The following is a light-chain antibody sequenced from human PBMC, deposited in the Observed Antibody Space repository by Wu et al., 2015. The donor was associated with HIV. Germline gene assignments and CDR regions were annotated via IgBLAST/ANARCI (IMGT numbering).Light chain of an antibody. V-gene: IGKV1-5*03. J-gene: IGKJ2*01. Sequence: SVGDRVTSLAGPVTNISNWLAWYQQKPGKAPKLLIYQASTLLRWRPSRFTGSGSGTEFTLTIXNLQPDDLATYHCQQYSNNVFTFGQGTKLEIK. CDR3: QQYSNNVFT. CDR2: QAS. CDR1: TNISNW.